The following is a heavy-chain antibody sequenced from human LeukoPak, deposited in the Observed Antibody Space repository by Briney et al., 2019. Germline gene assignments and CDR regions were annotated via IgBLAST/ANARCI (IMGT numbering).Heavy chain of an antibody. Sequence: GGSLRLSCAASGFTFSSYAMGWVRQAPGKRLEWVSGISGSGGSTYYADSVKGRFTISRDNSKNTLYLQMNSLRAEDTAVYYCAKNKVAGVGIIDYWGQGTLVTVSS. V-gene: IGHV3-23*01. CDR1: GFTFSSYA. D-gene: IGHD3-3*01. J-gene: IGHJ4*02. CDR3: AKNKVAGVGIIDY. CDR2: ISGSGGST.